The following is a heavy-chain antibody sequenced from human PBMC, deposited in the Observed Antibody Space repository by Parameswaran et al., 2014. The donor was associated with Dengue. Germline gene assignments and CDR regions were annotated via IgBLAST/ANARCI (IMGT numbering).Heavy chain of an antibody. J-gene: IGHJ3*02. Sequence: WVRQAPGQGLEWMGIINPSGGSTSYAQKFQGRVTMTRDTSTSTVYMELSSLRSEDTAVYYCARDRPKKAFDIWGQGTMVT. CDR2: INPSGGST. D-gene: IGHD6-6*01. CDR3: ARDRPKKAFDI. V-gene: IGHV1-46*01.